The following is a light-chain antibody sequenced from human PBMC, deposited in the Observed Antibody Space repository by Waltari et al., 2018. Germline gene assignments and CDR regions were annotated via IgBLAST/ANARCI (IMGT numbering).Light chain of an antibody. CDR1: QSLSNL. Sequence: EIVLTQSPATLSLSTGARATLSCRASQSLSNLLAWYQQKPGQAPRLLIYDASNRATDTPARFSGSGSGTDFTLTISSLEPEDFAVYYCQQRIDSFSFGQGTKLQIK. CDR3: QQRIDSFS. V-gene: IGKV3-11*01. J-gene: IGKJ2*03. CDR2: DAS.